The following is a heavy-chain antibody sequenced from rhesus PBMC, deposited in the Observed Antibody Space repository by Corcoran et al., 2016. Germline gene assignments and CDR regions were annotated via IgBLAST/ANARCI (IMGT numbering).Heavy chain of an antibody. V-gene: IGHV3S5*01. CDR3: AKVGSLDV. CDR1: GFTFSSYD. J-gene: IGHJ5-2*02. Sequence: VQLVETGGGLVQPGGSLQLSCAASGFTFSSYDMSWVRQAPGKGLELVSAINSGGGSTYYGDSVKGRFTISRDNSKNTLSLQMNSLRAEDTAVYYCAKVGSLDVWGRGVLVTVSS. CDR2: INSGGGST.